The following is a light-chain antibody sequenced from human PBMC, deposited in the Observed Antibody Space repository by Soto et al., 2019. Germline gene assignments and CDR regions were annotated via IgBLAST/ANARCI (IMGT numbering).Light chain of an antibody. CDR3: ETWDTNTRV. Sequence: QSVLTQSSSASASLGSSVKLTCTLSSGHSTYIIAWHQQQPGKAPRYLMKLEGSGNYNKGSGVPDRFSVSSSGADRYLTISNLQFEDEADYYCETWDTNTRVFGTGTKLTVL. CDR1: SGHSTYI. J-gene: IGLJ1*01. V-gene: IGLV4-60*02. CDR2: LEGSGNY.